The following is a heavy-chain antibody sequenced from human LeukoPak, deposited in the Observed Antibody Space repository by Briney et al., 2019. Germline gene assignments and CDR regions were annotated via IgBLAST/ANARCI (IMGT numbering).Heavy chain of an antibody. V-gene: IGHV4-59*08. D-gene: IGHD3-9*01. CDR1: GGTINSYY. J-gene: IGHJ6*02. CDR3: ARVSYDILTGYPERRGYYGMDV. Sequence: PSETLSLTCTVSGGTINSYYWSWIRQPPGKGLEWIGYIHYSGSTNYNPSLKSRVTISVDTSKNQFSLKLSSVTAADTAVYYCARVSYDILTGYPERRGYYGMDVWGQGTMVTVSS. CDR2: IHYSGST.